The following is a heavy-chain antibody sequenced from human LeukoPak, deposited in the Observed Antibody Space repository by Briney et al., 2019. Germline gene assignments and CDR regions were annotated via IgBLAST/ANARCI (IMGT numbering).Heavy chain of an antibody. CDR1: GVTFSNYN. Sequence: GGSLTLSCAASGVTFSNYNMNWVRHAPRQGLEWVLSMGTSGSAMYYVYSVKGRFAISRDNANNSLYLQINSLRAEDTAVYYCARDRGYSTFDIWGQGTMFTVSS. J-gene: IGHJ3*02. D-gene: IGHD5-18*01. CDR2: MGTSGSAM. CDR3: ARDRGYSTFDI. V-gene: IGHV3-21*04.